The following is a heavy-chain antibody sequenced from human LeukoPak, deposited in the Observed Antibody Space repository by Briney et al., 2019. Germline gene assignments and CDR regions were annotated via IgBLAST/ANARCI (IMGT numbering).Heavy chain of an antibody. CDR3: ARDDRDYDWFDP. Sequence: SVKVSCKASGGTFSSYAISWVRQAPGQGLEWMGGIIPIFGTANYAQKFQGRVTITADESTSTAYMELSSLRSEDTVVYYCARDDRDYDWFDPWGQGTLVTVSS. D-gene: IGHD4-17*01. CDR2: IIPIFGTA. J-gene: IGHJ5*02. V-gene: IGHV1-69*13. CDR1: GGTFSSYA.